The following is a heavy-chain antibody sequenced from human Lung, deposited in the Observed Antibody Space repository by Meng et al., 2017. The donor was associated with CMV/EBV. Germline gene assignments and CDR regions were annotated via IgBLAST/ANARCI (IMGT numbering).Heavy chain of an antibody. Sequence: GESLKISCAASGFTFSRFAMHWVRQAPGKGLEWVAVISYDGSNKYYADSVKGRFTISRDNSKNTLYLQMNSPRAEDTAVYHCARGITVAPPSDWGQGTLVTVSS. J-gene: IGHJ4*02. CDR2: ISYDGSNK. D-gene: IGHD6-19*01. CDR3: ARGITVAPPSD. V-gene: IGHV3-30-3*01. CDR1: GFTFSRFA.